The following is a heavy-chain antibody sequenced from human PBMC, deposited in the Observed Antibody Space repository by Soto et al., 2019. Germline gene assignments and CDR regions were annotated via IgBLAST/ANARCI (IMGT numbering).Heavy chain of an antibody. CDR1: GFPFDSYS. V-gene: IGHV3-21*01. D-gene: IGHD3-3*01. J-gene: IGHJ6*02. CDR3: AREANTIYAPHGLDV. Sequence: GGSLRLSCAVSGFPFDSYSMSWVRQAPGQGLEWLASLSSGSFYIFHADSIRGRFTISRDDAKNLLFLQMNSLTVEDTATYYCAREANTIYAPHGLDVWGQGTAVTVSS. CDR2: LSSGSFYI.